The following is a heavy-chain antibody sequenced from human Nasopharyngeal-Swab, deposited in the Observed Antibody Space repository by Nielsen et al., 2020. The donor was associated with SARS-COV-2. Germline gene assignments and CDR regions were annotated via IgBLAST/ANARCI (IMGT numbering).Heavy chain of an antibody. V-gene: IGHV1-18*01. J-gene: IGHJ5*02. Sequence: ASVKVSCKSSGYTFISYGITWVRQAPGQGLEWMGWISPYNGNTKYAQKFQGRVTMTTDTSTSTAYMELRSLRSDDTAVYYCARDPNLGVLGWTNWFDPWGQGTLVTVSS. CDR1: GYTFISYG. CDR3: ARDPNLGVLGWTNWFDP. D-gene: IGHD3-3*01. CDR2: ISPYNGNT.